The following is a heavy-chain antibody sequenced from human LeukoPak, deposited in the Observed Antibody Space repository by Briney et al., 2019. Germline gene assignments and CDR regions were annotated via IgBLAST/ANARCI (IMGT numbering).Heavy chain of an antibody. D-gene: IGHD6-19*01. CDR2: IYSSGST. J-gene: IGHJ4*02. CDR1: GGSISSYY. CDR3: ARRGYSTGWYYFVY. V-gene: IGHV4-59*08. Sequence: SETLSLTCTVSGGSISSYYWSWIRQPPGKGLEWIGYIYSSGSTNYNPSLESRVTISVDTSKNQFSLKLSSVTAADTAVYYCARRGYSTGWYYFVYWGQGTLVTVSS.